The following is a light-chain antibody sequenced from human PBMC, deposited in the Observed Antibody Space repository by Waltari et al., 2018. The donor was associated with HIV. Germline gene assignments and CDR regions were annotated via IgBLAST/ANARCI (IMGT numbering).Light chain of an antibody. CDR1: QGVNSN. CDR2: GTS. J-gene: IGKJ1*01. Sequence: EILMTQSPATLSVSPGERATLSCRASQGVNSNLAWYQQKPGQTPRLLIYGTSTRATDIPARLSGSGSGTEFTLTISSLQSEDFAVYYCHHYNNWRETFGQGTKVEIK. V-gene: IGKV3-15*01. CDR3: HHYNNWRET.